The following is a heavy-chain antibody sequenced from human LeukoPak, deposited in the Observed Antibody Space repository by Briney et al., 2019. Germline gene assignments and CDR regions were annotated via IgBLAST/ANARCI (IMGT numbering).Heavy chain of an antibody. Sequence: PSETLSLTCTVSGGSISSSSYYWGWIRQPPGKGLEWIGSIYYSGSTYYNPSLKSRVTISVDTSKNQFSLKLSSVTAADTAVYYCARTRSYYMDVWGKGTTVTVSS. CDR1: GGSISSSSYY. V-gene: IGHV4-39*01. J-gene: IGHJ6*03. CDR2: IYYSGST. CDR3: ARTRSYYMDV.